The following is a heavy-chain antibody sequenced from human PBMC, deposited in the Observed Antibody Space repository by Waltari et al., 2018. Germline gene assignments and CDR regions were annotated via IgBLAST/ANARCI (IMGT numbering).Heavy chain of an antibody. D-gene: IGHD6-13*01. CDR3: ARDPKIADGAFDI. J-gene: IGHJ3*02. CDR2: ISGSGGST. Sequence: GLEWVSAISGSGGSTYYADSVKGRFTISRDNSKNTLYLQMNSLRAEDTAVDYCARDPKIADGAFDIWGQGTMVTVSS. V-gene: IGHV3-23*01.